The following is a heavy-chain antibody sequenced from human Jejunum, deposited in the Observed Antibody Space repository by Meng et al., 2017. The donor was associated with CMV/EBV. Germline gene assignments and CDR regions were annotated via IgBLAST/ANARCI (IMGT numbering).Heavy chain of an antibody. CDR2: INPKSGGT. CDR1: IFSGYY. V-gene: IGHV1-2*02. CDR3: AHSWGHVVTYANWFDT. D-gene: IGHD3-22*01. Sequence: IFSGYYMHWVRQAPGQGLEWMAWINPKSGGTNYAQKFQGRVTMTRDTSISTAYMELSRLRSDDTAMYYCAHSWGHVVTYANWFDTWGQGSRVTVSS. J-gene: IGHJ5*02.